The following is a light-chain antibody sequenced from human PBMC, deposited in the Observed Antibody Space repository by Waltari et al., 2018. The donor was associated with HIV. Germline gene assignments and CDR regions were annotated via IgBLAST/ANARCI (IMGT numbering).Light chain of an antibody. V-gene: IGKV1-33*01. CDR3: QQSHFLWT. J-gene: IGKJ1*01. Sequence: DIQMTQSPVFLSSYIGDSVTITCQASQDIRHHLNWYHQSPGKVPKLLIYDTSYLETGVSSRFSGRGSGTDFSFTISNLQPEDIGIFYCQQSHFLWTFGQGTKVEI. CDR1: QDIRHH. CDR2: DTS.